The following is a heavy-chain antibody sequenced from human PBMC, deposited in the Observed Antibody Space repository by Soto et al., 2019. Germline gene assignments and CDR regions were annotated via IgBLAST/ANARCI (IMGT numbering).Heavy chain of an antibody. J-gene: IGHJ6*02. CDR3: ARDPTEGPFTGDMNYGMDV. CDR2: IYYSGST. D-gene: IGHD3-16*01. Sequence: SETLSLTCTVSGGSISSGGYYWSWIRQHPGKGLEWIGYIYYSGSTYYNPSLKSRVTISVDTSKNQFSLKLSSVTAADTAVYYCARDPTEGPFTGDMNYGMDVWGQGTTVTVS. V-gene: IGHV4-31*03. CDR1: GGSISSGGYY.